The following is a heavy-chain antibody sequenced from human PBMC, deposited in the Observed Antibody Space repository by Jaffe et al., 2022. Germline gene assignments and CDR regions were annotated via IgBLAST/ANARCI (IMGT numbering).Heavy chain of an antibody. D-gene: IGHD6-13*01. CDR1: GFTFSSYS. CDR2: ISSSSSYI. V-gene: IGHV3-21*01. CDR3: ARGLAAAGFGFDY. Sequence: EVQLVESGGGLVKPGGSLRLSCAASGFTFSSYSMNWVRQAPGKGLEWVSSISSSSSYIYYADSVKGRFTISRDNAKNSLYLQMNSLRAEDTAVYYCARGLAAAGFGFDYWGQGTLVTVSS. J-gene: IGHJ4*02.